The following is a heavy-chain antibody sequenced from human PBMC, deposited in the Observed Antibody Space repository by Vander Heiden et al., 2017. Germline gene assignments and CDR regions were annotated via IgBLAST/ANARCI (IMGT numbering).Heavy chain of an antibody. D-gene: IGHD2-15*01. CDR2: INPNSGGT. Sequence: QVQLVQSGAEVKKPGASVKVPCKASGYTLAGDYMHWVRQAPGKGLEWMGWINPNSGGTNYAHKFQGWVTMTRDTSISTAYMELSRLRSDDTAVYYCARDNSRILHGMDVWGQGTTVTVSS. CDR3: ARDNSRILHGMDV. V-gene: IGHV1-2*04. CDR1: GYTLAGDY. J-gene: IGHJ6*02.